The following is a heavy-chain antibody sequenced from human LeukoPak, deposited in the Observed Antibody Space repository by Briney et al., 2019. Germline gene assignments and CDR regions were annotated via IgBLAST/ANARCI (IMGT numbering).Heavy chain of an antibody. Sequence: SVKVSCKASGGTFSSYAISWVRQAPGQGLEWMGGIIPIFGTANYAQKFQGRVTITADESTSTAYMELSSLRSKDTAVYYCARDRGYSYGYNYYYYGMDVWGQGTTVSVSS. D-gene: IGHD5-18*01. CDR1: GGTFSSYA. V-gene: IGHV1-69*13. J-gene: IGHJ6*02. CDR3: ARDRGYSYGYNYYYYGMDV. CDR2: IIPIFGTA.